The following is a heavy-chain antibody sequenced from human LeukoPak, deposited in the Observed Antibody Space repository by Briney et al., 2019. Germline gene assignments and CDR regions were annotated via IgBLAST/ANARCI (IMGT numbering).Heavy chain of an antibody. Sequence: PSETLSLTCTVSGGSISSGGYYWSWIRQPPGKGLEWIGYIYHSGSTYYNPSLKSRVTISVDRSKNQFSLKLSSVTAADTAVYYCARPRITGTMFHAFDIWGQGTMVTVSS. CDR1: GGSISSGGYY. D-gene: IGHD1-7*01. V-gene: IGHV4-30-2*01. CDR2: IYHSGST. CDR3: ARPRITGTMFHAFDI. J-gene: IGHJ3*02.